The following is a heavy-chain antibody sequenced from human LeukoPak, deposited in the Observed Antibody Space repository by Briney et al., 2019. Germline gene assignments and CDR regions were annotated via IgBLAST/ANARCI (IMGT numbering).Heavy chain of an antibody. CDR3: ARVSEYYYFDY. J-gene: IGHJ4*02. CDR2: INPNSGGT. V-gene: IGHV1-2*02. Sequence: ASVTVSCKASGYTFTGYFMHWVRQAPGQGPEWMGWINPNSGGTNYAQKFQGRVIMTRDTSISTAYMELSRLRSDDTAVYYCARVSEYYYFDYWGQGTLVTVSS. D-gene: IGHD2/OR15-2a*01. CDR1: GYTFTGYF.